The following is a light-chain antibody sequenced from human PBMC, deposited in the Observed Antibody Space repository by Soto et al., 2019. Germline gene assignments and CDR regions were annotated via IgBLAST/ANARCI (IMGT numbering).Light chain of an antibody. CDR3: HQYESSPLT. J-gene: IGKJ4*01. Sequence: EIVLTQSPGTLSLSPGERAALSCRASQSVGNNFLGWYQQKPGQSPRLLIYHASNRATGIPDRFSGTASGTDFTLTISRLEPEDFAVYYCHQYESSPLTFGGGTKVEIK. V-gene: IGKV3-20*01. CDR2: HAS. CDR1: QSVGNNF.